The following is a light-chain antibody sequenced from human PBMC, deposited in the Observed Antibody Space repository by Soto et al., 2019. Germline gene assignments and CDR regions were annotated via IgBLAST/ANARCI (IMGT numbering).Light chain of an antibody. Sequence: ELVMTQSPATLSVSPGEIATLCFRASQSFSSNVAWYQQKPGQAPRLLIYGTSTRVTGIPARFSGSGFGTDFTLTISSLEPEDFAVYYCQQRSKWRTFGQGTKVDI. CDR3: QQRSKWRT. CDR2: GTS. V-gene: IGKV3-15*01. CDR1: QSFSSN. J-gene: IGKJ1*01.